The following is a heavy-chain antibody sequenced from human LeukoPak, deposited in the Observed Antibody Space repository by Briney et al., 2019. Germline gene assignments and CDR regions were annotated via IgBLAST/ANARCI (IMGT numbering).Heavy chain of an antibody. CDR3: ARCIGSSSFARWFDP. CDR1: GGSISSYY. J-gene: IGHJ5*02. V-gene: IGHV4-59*01. Sequence: PSETLSLTCTVSGGSISSYYWSWIRQPPGKGLEWIGYIYYSGSTGYSPSLKSRVTISADTSKNQFSLKLSSVTAADTAVYYCARCIGSSSFARWFDPWGQGTLVTVSS. CDR2: IYYSGST. D-gene: IGHD6-6*01.